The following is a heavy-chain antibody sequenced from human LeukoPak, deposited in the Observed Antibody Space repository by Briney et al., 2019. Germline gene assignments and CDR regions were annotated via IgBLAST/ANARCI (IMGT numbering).Heavy chain of an antibody. J-gene: IGHJ6*02. CDR1: GFTFSSYA. Sequence: GGSLRLSCAASGFTFSSYAMSWVRQAPGKGLEWVSAISGSGGSTYYADSVKGRFTISRDNSKNTLYLQMNSLRAEDTAVYYCAKVRDYYDSSGYYYPPPIYGMDVWGQGTTVTVSS. CDR2: ISGSGGST. V-gene: IGHV3-23*01. CDR3: AKVRDYYDSSGYYYPPPIYGMDV. D-gene: IGHD3-22*01.